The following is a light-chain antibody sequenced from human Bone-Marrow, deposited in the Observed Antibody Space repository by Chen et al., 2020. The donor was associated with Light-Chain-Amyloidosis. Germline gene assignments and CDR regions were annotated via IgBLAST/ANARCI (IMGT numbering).Light chain of an antibody. CDR3: QSYQGSSQGV. CDR2: EDD. J-gene: IGLJ3*02. V-gene: IGLV6-57*01. Sequence: KFMLTPPHSVSVSTGETQIIPCSRCSGSIATNYVQWYQQRPGSSPTTVIYEDDQRPPGVPDRFSGSSDRSSNSASLTISGLKTEDEADYYCQSYQGSSQGVFGGGTKLTVL. CDR1: SGSIATNY.